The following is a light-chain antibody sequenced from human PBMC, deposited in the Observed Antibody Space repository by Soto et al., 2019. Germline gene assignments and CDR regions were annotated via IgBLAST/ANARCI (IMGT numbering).Light chain of an antibody. CDR2: DAS. Sequence: DVQMSHSPSSLSPSVGDRVTITCRASRSISDWLAWYQQKPGKAPELLIFDASNLKSGVSSRFSGSGSGTEFTLTISSLQPDDFASYYCLQHNTYPLTFGGGTKVDIK. J-gene: IGKJ4*01. V-gene: IGKV1-5*01. CDR3: LQHNTYPLT. CDR1: RSISDW.